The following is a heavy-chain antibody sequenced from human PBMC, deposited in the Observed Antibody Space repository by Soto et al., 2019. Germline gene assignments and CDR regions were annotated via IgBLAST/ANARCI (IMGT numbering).Heavy chain of an antibody. J-gene: IGHJ4*02. Sequence: QLQMQESGPGLVKPSETLSLTCTVSGGSISSSSYYWGWIRQPPGKGLEWIGSIYYSGSTYYNPSLKSRVTISVVTSKDQFSLKVSYVTAADTAVYYGARQTVGYFAWHMGGYWGQGTVVTVSS. CDR1: GGSISSSSYY. V-gene: IGHV4-39*01. CDR2: IYYSGST. D-gene: IGHD3-9*01. CDR3: ARQTVGYFAWHMGGY.